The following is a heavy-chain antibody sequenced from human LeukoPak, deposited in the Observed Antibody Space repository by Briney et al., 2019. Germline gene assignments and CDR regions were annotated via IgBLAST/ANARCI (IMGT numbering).Heavy chain of an antibody. D-gene: IGHD3-3*02. CDR3: ASYPYTPVVAFLEWFPDDP. CDR2: IYYSGST. J-gene: IGHJ5*02. Sequence: PSETLSLTCTVSGGSISSSSYYWGWIRQPPGKGLEWIGSIYYSGSTYYNPSLKSRVTISVDTSKNQFSLKLSSVTAADTAVYYCASYPYTPVVAFLEWFPDDPWGQGTLVTVTS. CDR1: GGSISSSSYY. V-gene: IGHV4-39*01.